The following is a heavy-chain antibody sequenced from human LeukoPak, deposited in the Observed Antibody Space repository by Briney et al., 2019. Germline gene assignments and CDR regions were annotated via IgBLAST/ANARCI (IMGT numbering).Heavy chain of an antibody. CDR2: IYYSGNT. D-gene: IGHD3-3*01. V-gene: IGHV4-39*01. CDR1: GGSISSSSYY. CDR3: ARGTILEY. J-gene: IGHJ4*02. Sequence: PSETLSLTCTVSGGSISSSSYYWGWIRQPPGRGLEWIGSIYYSGNTYYNPSLKSRVTISVDTSKNQFSLKLSSVTAADTAVYYCARGTILEYWGQGTLVTVSS.